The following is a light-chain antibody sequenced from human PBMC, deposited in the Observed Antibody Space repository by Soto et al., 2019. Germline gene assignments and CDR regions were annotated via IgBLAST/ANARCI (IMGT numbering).Light chain of an antibody. Sequence: DIQMTQSPSTLSASVGDRVTITCRASQSISSWLAWYQQKPGTAPKLLIYKASSLQSGVPSRFSGSGSGTDFTLTISSLQPEDFATYYCQQSYSTPPWTFGQGTKVDI. CDR2: KAS. J-gene: IGKJ1*01. CDR1: QSISSW. V-gene: IGKV1-5*03. CDR3: QQSYSTPPWT.